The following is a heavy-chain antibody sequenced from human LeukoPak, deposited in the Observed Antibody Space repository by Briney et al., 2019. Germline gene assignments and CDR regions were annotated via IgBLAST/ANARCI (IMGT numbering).Heavy chain of an antibody. V-gene: IGHV3-48*04. J-gene: IGHJ4*02. D-gene: IGHD5-18*01. CDR1: GFTFSSYS. Sequence: PGGSLRLSCAASGFTFSSYSMNWVRQAPGKELEWVSYISSSSSTIYYADSVKGRFTISRDNAKNSLYLQMNSLRAEDTAVYYCVRDFTATFDYWGQGTLVTVSS. CDR2: ISSSSSTI. CDR3: VRDFTATFDY.